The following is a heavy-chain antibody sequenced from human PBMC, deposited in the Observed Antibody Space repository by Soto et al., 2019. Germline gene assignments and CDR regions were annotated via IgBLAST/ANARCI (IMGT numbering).Heavy chain of an antibody. CDR3: ARSIAKGQFDP. Sequence: ASVKVSCKASGYTFTRYTMNWVRQAPGQRLEWMGWINPDNGNTKSSQKFQDRVIITRDTSASTAYMDLSSLRSEDTAVYYCARSIAKGQFDPWGQGTLVTVSS. V-gene: IGHV1-3*01. CDR1: GYTFTRYT. CDR2: INPDNGNT. D-gene: IGHD6-6*01. J-gene: IGHJ5*02.